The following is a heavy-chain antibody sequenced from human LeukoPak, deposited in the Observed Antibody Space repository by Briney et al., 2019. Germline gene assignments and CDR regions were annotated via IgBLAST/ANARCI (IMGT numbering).Heavy chain of an antibody. CDR2: LDPEGGGL. CDR1: GNSLIYLS. D-gene: IGHD6-25*01. J-gene: IGHJ6*03. CDR3: ATVFPQRGYYYMDV. V-gene: IGHV1-24*01. Sequence: ASVKVSCKVSGNSLIYLSMHWVRQAPGKGLEWLGGLDPEGGGLIYAQHLQGRVIMTEDTSTDTSYMELRSLKSEDTGVYYCATVFPQRGYYYMDVWGTGTTVTVSS.